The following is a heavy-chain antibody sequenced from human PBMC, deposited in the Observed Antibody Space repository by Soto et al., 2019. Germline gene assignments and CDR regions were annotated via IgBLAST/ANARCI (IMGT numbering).Heavy chain of an antibody. CDR3: ASQEGYRSSIGAFDY. Sequence: QVQLVESGGGVVQPGRSLRLSCAASGFSFSSYAMHWVHQAPGKGLEWVAVISYDGSNEYYADSVKGRFTISRDNSKNTLYLQMNSLRAEDTAVYYCASQEGYRSSIGAFDYWGQGTLVTVSS. CDR2: ISYDGSNE. J-gene: IGHJ4*02. D-gene: IGHD5-18*01. V-gene: IGHV3-30-3*01. CDR1: GFSFSSYA.